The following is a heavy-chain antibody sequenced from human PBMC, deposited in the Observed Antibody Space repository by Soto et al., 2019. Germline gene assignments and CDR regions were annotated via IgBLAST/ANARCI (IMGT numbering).Heavy chain of an antibody. V-gene: IGHV3-48*03. D-gene: IGHD5-18*01. CDR2: ISTSGTTM. J-gene: IGHJ5*02. CDR1: GFAFNTYE. Sequence: EEQLVESGGGLVQPGGSLRLSCAASGFAFNTYEMNWVRQAPGKGLEWVSYISTSGTTMYYADSVKGRFTISRDNAKNSLYLQMNSLRAEDTAVYFCARVRPGYSYGYPNWFDPWGQGTLVTVSS. CDR3: ARVRPGYSYGYPNWFDP.